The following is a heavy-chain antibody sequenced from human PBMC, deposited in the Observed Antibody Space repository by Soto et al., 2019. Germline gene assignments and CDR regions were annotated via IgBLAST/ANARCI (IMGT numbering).Heavy chain of an antibody. CDR3: ARDRQAGIAAAADWFDP. Sequence: PGGSLRLSCAASGFTFSSYAMHWVRQAPGKGLEWVAVISYDGSNKYYADSVKGRFTISRDNSKNTLYLQMNSLRAEDTAVYYCARDRQAGIAAAADWFDPWGQGTLVTVSS. CDR1: GFTFSSYA. D-gene: IGHD6-13*01. V-gene: IGHV3-30-3*01. J-gene: IGHJ5*02. CDR2: ISYDGSNK.